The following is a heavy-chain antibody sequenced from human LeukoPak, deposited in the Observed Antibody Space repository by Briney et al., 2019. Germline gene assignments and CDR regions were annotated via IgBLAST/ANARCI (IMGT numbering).Heavy chain of an antibody. CDR2: INPNSGGT. V-gene: IGHV1-2*02. CDR3: ARGSYYYDSSGSP. J-gene: IGHJ5*02. CDR1: GYNFKTHA. D-gene: IGHD3-22*01. Sequence: ASVKVSCQTSGYNFKTHAVSWVRQAPGQGLEWMGWINPNSGGTNYAQKFQGRVTMTRDTSISTAYMELSRLRSDDTAVYYCARGSYYYDSSGSPWGQGTLVTVSS.